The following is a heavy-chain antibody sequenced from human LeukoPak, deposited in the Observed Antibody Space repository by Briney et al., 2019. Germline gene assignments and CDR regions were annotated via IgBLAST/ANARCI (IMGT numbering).Heavy chain of an antibody. D-gene: IGHD3-16*01. CDR1: GYTFTSYG. CDR2: ISAYNGNT. CDR3: AKRPYDYVWGSLYFDY. J-gene: IGHJ4*02. Sequence: ASVKVSCKASGYTFTSYGISWVRQAPGQGLEWMGWISAYNGNTNYAQKLQGRVTMTTDTSTSTAYMELRSLRSDDTAVYYCAKRPYDYVWGSLYFDYWGQGTLVTVSS. V-gene: IGHV1-18*01.